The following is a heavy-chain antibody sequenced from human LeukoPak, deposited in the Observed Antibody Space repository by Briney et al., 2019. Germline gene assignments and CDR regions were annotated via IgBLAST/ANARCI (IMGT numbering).Heavy chain of an antibody. J-gene: IGHJ4*01. CDR3: ARRPAASLTFDY. CDR2: VHSSENS. Sequence: SETLSLTCTVSGGSIIDYYWYWIPQPPGKGLEWIAYVHSSENSNHNTSLKSRVTISIDTSKNHLSLKLTAVTAADTAVYYCARRPAASLTFDYWGHGTLVTVSS. CDR1: GGSIIDYY. D-gene: IGHD2-2*01. V-gene: IGHV4-59*01.